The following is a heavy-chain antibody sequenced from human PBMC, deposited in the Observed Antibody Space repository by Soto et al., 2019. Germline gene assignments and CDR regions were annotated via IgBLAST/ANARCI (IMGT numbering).Heavy chain of an antibody. CDR2: ISGSGGST. CDR1: GFTFSSYA. D-gene: IGHD3-10*01. V-gene: IGHV3-23*01. CDR3: AKGTKVVRGHYYCGMDA. J-gene: IGHJ6*02. Sequence: EVQLLESGGGLVQPGGSLRLSCAASGFTFSSYAMSWVRQAPGKGLEWVSAISGSGGSTYYADSVKGRFTISRDNSKNTLYLQMNGLGAEDTAVYYCAKGTKVVRGHYYCGMDAWGQGTTVTVSS.